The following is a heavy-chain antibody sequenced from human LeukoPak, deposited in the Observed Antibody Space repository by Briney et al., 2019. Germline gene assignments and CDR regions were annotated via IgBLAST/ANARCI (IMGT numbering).Heavy chain of an antibody. CDR3: ARDWVVVPAAHPFDY. V-gene: IGHV3-48*01. Sequence: QPGGSLRLSCAASGFTFSSYSMNWVRQAPGKGLEWVSYISSSSSTIYYADSVKGRFTISRDNAKNSLYLQMNSLRAEDTAVYYCARDWVVVPAAHPFDYWGQGTLVTVSS. D-gene: IGHD2-2*01. CDR2: ISSSSSTI. J-gene: IGHJ4*02. CDR1: GFTFSSYS.